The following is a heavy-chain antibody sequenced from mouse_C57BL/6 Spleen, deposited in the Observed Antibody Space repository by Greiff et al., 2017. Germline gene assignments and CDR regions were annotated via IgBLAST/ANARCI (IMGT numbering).Heavy chain of an antibody. J-gene: IGHJ4*01. CDR3: KITTVVATRYYAMDY. CDR2: IRNKANNHAT. Sequence: DVKLQESGGGLVQPGGSMKLSCAASGFTFSDAWMDWVRQSPEKGLEWVAEIRNKANNHATYYAESVKGRFTISRDDSKSSVYLQMNSLRAEDTGIYYCKITTVVATRYYAMDYWGQGTSVTVSS. V-gene: IGHV6-6*01. D-gene: IGHD1-1*01. CDR1: GFTFSDAW.